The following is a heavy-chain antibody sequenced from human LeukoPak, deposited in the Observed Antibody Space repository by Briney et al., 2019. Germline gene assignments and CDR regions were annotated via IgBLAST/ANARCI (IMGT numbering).Heavy chain of an antibody. D-gene: IGHD1-26*01. J-gene: IGHJ4*02. CDR3: ARDDSGSVPY. CDR2: ISTGNGNT. V-gene: IGHV1-18*01. CDR1: GYGFSTYD. Sequence: GASVKVSCKASGYGFSTYDMSWVRQAPGLGLELMGWISTGNGNTKYAQNFQGRVTLTTDTSTSTAYMELWSLRSDDTAVYYCARDDSGSVPYWGQGTLVTVSS.